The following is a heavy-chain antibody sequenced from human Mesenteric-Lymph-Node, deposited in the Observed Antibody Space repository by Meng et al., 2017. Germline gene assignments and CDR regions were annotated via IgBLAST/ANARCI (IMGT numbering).Heavy chain of an antibody. D-gene: IGHD6-19*01. Sequence: GESLKISCAASGFTFTTYAMTWVRQAPGKGLEWVSYISSSGSTIYYADSVKGRFTISRDNAKNSLYLQMHSLRAEDTAVYYCAREATYSSGWKIYYYYGMDVWGQGTTVTVSS. CDR2: ISSSGSTI. J-gene: IGHJ6*02. CDR3: AREATYSSGWKIYYYYGMDV. V-gene: IGHV3-48*04. CDR1: GFTFTTYA.